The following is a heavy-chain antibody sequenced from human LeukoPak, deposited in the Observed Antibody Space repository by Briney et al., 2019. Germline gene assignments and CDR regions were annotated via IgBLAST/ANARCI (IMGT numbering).Heavy chain of an antibody. V-gene: IGHV3-30*18. J-gene: IGHJ4*02. CDR3: AKGASHAALDY. CDR1: GFTFSSCA. Sequence: PGGSLRLSCVASGFTFSSCAMSWVRQAPGKGLEWVAVISYDGSNKYYADSVKGRFTISRDNSKNTLYLQMNSLRAEDTAVYYCAKGASHAALDYWGQGTLVTVSS. CDR2: ISYDGSNK. D-gene: IGHD2-2*01.